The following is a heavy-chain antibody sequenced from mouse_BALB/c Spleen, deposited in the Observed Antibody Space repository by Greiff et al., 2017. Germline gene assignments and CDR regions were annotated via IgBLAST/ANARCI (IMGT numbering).Heavy chain of an antibody. V-gene: IGHV1S29*02. Sequence: VQLKESGPELVKPGASVKISCKASGYTFTDYNMHWVKQSHGKSLEWIGYIYPYTGGTGYNQKFKSKATLTVDNSSITAYMELRSLTSEYSAVSYCAIYYGNFYYFDYWGEGTTLTVSS. CDR3: AIYYGNFYYFDY. J-gene: IGHJ2*01. CDR2: IYPYTGGT. CDR1: GYTFTDYN. D-gene: IGHD2-1*01.